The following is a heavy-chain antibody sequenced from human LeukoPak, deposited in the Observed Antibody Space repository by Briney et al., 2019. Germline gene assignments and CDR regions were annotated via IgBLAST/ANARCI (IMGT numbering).Heavy chain of an antibody. Sequence: SETLSLTCTVSGASISGSGYYWGWIRQPPGKGLEWIGNIYDSGSTYYNASLQSRVTISIDTSNNQFSLRLSSVTAADTAMYHCAKSGGYGLIDYWGQGTLVTVSS. D-gene: IGHD1-26*01. V-gene: IGHV4-39*01. J-gene: IGHJ4*02. CDR1: GASISGSGYY. CDR2: IYDSGST. CDR3: AKSGGYGLIDY.